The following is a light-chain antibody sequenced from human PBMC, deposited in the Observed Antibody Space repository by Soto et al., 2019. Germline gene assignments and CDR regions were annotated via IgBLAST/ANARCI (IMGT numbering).Light chain of an antibody. Sequence: QSVLTQPPSVSAAPGQKVTISCSGSSSNIGNNYVSWYQQVPGTAPKLLIYDTNKRPSGNPDRFSGSKSGTSATLGISGLQTGDEADYYCGTWDSSLSVHVFGTGTKVTVL. CDR1: SSNIGNNY. V-gene: IGLV1-51*01. CDR3: GTWDSSLSVHV. J-gene: IGLJ1*01. CDR2: DTN.